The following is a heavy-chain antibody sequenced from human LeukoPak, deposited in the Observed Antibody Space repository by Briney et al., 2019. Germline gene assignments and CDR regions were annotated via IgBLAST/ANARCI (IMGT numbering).Heavy chain of an antibody. CDR3: ARNRPRRSQNWFDP. D-gene: IGHD1/OR15-1a*01. V-gene: IGHV1-69*05. CDR1: GGTFSSYV. Sequence: ASVKVSCKASGGTFSSYVISWVRQAPGQGLEWMGGITPIFGTANYAQKFQGRVIMTTDTSTSTVYMELSSLKSEDTAVYYCARNRPRRSQNWFDPWGQGTLVTVSS. CDR2: ITPIFGTA. J-gene: IGHJ5*02.